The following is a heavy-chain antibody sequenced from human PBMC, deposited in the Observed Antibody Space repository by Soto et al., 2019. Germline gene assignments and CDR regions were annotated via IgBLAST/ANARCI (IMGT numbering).Heavy chain of an antibody. CDR2: INPIFGTA. CDR1: GGTFSSYA. Sequence: QVQLVQSGAEVKKPGSSVKVSCKASGGTFSSYAIGWARRALEQGVKWMGGINPIFGTANYARKFQGRVTITADESTSTAYMELSSLRSEDTAVYYCARSHDYGDYVGWFDPWGQGTLVTVSS. V-gene: IGHV1-69*01. CDR3: ARSHDYGDYVGWFDP. D-gene: IGHD4-17*01. J-gene: IGHJ5*02.